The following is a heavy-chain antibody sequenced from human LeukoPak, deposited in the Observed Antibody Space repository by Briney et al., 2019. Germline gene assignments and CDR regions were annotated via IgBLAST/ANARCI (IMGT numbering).Heavy chain of an antibody. D-gene: IGHD2-2*01. CDR3: AREYCSSTSCYPDY. V-gene: IGHV1-2*02. Sequence: ASVKVSCKASGYTFTGYYMHWVRQAPGQGLEWMGWINPNSGGTNYAQKFQGRVTMTRDTSISTAYMELSRLRSDDTAVYYCAREYCSSTSCYPDYWGQGTLVTASS. J-gene: IGHJ4*02. CDR2: INPNSGGT. CDR1: GYTFTGYY.